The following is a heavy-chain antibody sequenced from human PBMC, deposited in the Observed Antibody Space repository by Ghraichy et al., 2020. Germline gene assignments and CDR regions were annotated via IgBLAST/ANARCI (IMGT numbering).Heavy chain of an antibody. Sequence: GGSLRLSCAASGFTFSSYSMNWVRQAPGKGLEWVSSISSSSSYIYYADSVKGRFTISRDNAKNSLYLQMNSLRAEDTAVYYCAGGRGSSSIFDPWGQGTLVTVSS. CDR2: ISSSSSYI. D-gene: IGHD6-13*01. CDR1: GFTFSSYS. CDR3: AGGRGSSSIFDP. V-gene: IGHV3-21*01. J-gene: IGHJ5*02.